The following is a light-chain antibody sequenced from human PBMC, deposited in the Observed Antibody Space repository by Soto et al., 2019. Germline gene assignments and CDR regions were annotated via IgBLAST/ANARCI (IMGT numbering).Light chain of an antibody. V-gene: IGLV4-69*01. J-gene: IGLJ2*01. CDR1: SGHSSYA. CDR2: LNSDGSH. CDR3: QTWGTGIVV. Sequence: QPVLTQSPSASASLGASVKLTCTLSSGHSSYAIAWHQQQPEKGPRYLMKLNSDGSHSKGDGIPDRLSGSSSGAERYLTISSLQSEDDADYYCQTWGTGIVVFGGGTKLTVL.